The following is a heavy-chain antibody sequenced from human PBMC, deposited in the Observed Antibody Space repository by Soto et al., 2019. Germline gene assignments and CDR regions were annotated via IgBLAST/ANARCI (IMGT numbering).Heavy chain of an antibody. CDR3: AKALWGGSYIYGMDV. CDR1: GGTFSSYA. Sequence: SVKVSCKASGGTFSSYAISWVRQAPGQGLEWMGGIIPIFGTANYAQKFQGRVTITADESTSTAYMELSSLRSEDTAVYYCAKALWGGSYIYGMDVWGQGTTVTVSS. D-gene: IGHD1-26*01. CDR2: IIPIFGTA. V-gene: IGHV1-69*13. J-gene: IGHJ6*02.